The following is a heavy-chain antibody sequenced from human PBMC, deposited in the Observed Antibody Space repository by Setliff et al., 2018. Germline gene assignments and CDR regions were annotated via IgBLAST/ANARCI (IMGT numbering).Heavy chain of an antibody. CDR1: GYSFSTCW. CDR2: IYPGDSIT. Sequence: GESLKISCKGSGYSFSTCWIGWVRQMPGKGLEWMGIIYPGDSITRYSPSFQGQVTISVDKSINTAYLQWSSLRDSDTAIYYCARHPDYYGSGTYLDNNNRWFDPWGQGTLVTVSS. J-gene: IGHJ5*02. CDR3: ARHPDYYGSGTYLDNNNRWFDP. V-gene: IGHV5-51*01. D-gene: IGHD3-10*01.